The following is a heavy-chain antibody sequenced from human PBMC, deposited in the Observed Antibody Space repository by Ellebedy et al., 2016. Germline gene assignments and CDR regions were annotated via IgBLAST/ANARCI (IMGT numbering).Heavy chain of an antibody. Sequence: SETLSLXXTVSGGSISSYYWSWIRQPPGKGLEWIGYIYYSGSTYYNPSLESRVTISVDTSKNQFSLKLSSVTAADTALYYCARGNEFSDNWFDPWGQGTLVTVSS. CDR3: ARGNEFSDNWFDP. V-gene: IGHV4-59*12. J-gene: IGHJ5*02. D-gene: IGHD3-3*02. CDR2: IYYSGST. CDR1: GGSISSYY.